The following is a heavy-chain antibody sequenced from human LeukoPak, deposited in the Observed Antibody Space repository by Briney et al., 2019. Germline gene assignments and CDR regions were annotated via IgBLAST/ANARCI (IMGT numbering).Heavy chain of an antibody. CDR1: GGSFSGYY. D-gene: IGHD4-23*01. CDR3: ARGFGYGGKEAGY. V-gene: IGHV4-34*01. CDR2: INHSGST. Sequence: SETLPLTCAVYGGSFSGYYWSWIRQPPGKGLEWIGEINHSGSTNYNPSLKSRVTISVDTSKNQFSLKLSSVTAADTAVYYCARGFGYGGKEAGYWGQGSLVTVSS. J-gene: IGHJ4*02.